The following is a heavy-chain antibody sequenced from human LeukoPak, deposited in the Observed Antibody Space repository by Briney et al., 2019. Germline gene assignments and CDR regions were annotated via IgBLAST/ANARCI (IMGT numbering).Heavy chain of an antibody. J-gene: IGHJ4*02. Sequence: ASVKVSCKGSGGTFSSYAISWVRQAPGQGLEWMGGIIPIFGTANYAQKFQGRVTITTDESTSTAYMELSSLRSEDTVVYYCASPPGGDGYYYDSSGHSRYDYWGQGTLVTVSS. CDR3: ASPPGGDGYYYDSSGHSRYDY. V-gene: IGHV1-69*05. CDR2: IIPIFGTA. CDR1: GGTFSSYA. D-gene: IGHD3-22*01.